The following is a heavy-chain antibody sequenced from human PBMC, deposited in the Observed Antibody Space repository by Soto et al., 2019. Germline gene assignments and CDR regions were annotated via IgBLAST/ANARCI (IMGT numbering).Heavy chain of an antibody. J-gene: IGHJ6*02. Sequence: GGSLRLSCAASGFTFSNAWMNWVRQAPGKGLEWVGRIKSKTDGGTTDYAAPVKGRFTISRDDSKNTLYLQMNSLKTEDTAVYYCTTDLPYYDILTGYSDYGMDVWGQGTTVTVSS. CDR3: TTDLPYYDILTGYSDYGMDV. V-gene: IGHV3-15*07. D-gene: IGHD3-9*01. CDR1: GFTFSNAW. CDR2: IKSKTDGGTT.